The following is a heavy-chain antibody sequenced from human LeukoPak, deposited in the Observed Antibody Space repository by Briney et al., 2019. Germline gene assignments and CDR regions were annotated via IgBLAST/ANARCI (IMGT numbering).Heavy chain of an antibody. D-gene: IGHD6-13*01. CDR3: AKDLQIYSDFDS. CDR2: ISWNSGSI. J-gene: IGHJ4*02. CDR1: GFTFDDYA. V-gene: IGHV3-9*01. Sequence: SLRLSCAASGFTFDDYAMHWVRQAPGKGLEWVSGISWNSGSIGYADSVKGRFTISRDNAKNSLYLQMNSLRAEDTAIYYCAKDLQIYSDFDSWGQGTLVTVSS.